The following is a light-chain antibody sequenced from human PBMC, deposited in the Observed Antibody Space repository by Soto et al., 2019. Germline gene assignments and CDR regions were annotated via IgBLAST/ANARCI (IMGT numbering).Light chain of an antibody. Sequence: LTQPASVSGSPGQSITISCTGSSSDVGGYNYVSWYQQHPGKAPKLIIYEVSNRPSGVSNRFSGSKSGNTASLTISGLQAEDEADYYCSSYTTNRTPDVFGTGTKVTVL. CDR1: SSDVGGYNY. V-gene: IGLV2-14*01. CDR2: EVS. J-gene: IGLJ1*01. CDR3: SSYTTNRTPDV.